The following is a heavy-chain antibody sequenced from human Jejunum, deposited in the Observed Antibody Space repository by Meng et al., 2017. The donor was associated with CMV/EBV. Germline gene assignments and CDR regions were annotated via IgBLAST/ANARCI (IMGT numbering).Heavy chain of an antibody. D-gene: IGHD4-23*01. CDR1: GFAFSSYA. CDR3: AKRSGYGANSFFDY. CDR2: IKGSGDKT. Sequence: GFAFSSYAMSWVRQAPGKGLEWVSSIKGSGDKTYYADSVKGRFTISRDNSKTTLYLQMNSLRAGDTAVYYCAKRSGYGANSFFDYWGQGTLVTVSS. J-gene: IGHJ4*02. V-gene: IGHV3-23*01.